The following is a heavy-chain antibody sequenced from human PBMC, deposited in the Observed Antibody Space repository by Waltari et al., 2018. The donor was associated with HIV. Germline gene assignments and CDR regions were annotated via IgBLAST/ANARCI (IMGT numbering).Heavy chain of an antibody. CDR3: ARWATYYDGFDI. CDR2: IHYSGST. Sequence: QVQLQESGPGLAKPSEPLSLTCTVSGGAIGSYSWRCLRLHPGPGRKGTGKCRYYWSPIRRPPGKGLEWIGYIHYSGSTKFNPSLKSRVSTSVDTSNNQFSLRLTSVTPADTAVYYCARWATYYDGFDIWGQGTMVTVSS. V-gene: IGHV4-61*01. J-gene: IGHJ3*02. D-gene: IGHD3-22*01. CDR1: GGAIGSYSWRCLRLHPGPGRKGTGKCRYY.